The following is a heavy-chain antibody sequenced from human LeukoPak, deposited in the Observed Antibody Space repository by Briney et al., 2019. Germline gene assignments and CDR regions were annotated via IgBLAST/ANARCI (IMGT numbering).Heavy chain of an antibody. Sequence: ASVKVSCKASGGTFSSYAISWVRQAPGQGLEWMGGIIPIFGTANYAQKFQGRVTITTDESTSTAYMELSSLRSEDTAVYYCARELVVAHGVRALDIWGQGTMVTVSS. CDR3: ARELVVAHGVRALDI. V-gene: IGHV1-69*05. D-gene: IGHD2-8*02. CDR1: GGTFSSYA. CDR2: IIPIFGTA. J-gene: IGHJ3*02.